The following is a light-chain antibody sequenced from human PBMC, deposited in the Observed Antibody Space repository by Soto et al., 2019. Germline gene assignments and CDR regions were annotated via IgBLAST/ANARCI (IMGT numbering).Light chain of an antibody. CDR1: SSNIGNNY. CDR3: GTWDNSLSAGV. V-gene: IGLV1-51*01. J-gene: IGLJ2*01. CDR2: DDN. Sequence: QSLLTQPPSVSAAPGQRVTISCSGTSSNIGNNYVSWYQQLPGTATKLLICDDNKRPSGIPDRFSASKSGTSATLDITGLQTGDEADYYCGTWDNSLSAGVFGGGTKLTVL.